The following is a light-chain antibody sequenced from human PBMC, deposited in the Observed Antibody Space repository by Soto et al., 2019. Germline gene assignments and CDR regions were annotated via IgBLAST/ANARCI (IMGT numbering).Light chain of an antibody. CDR3: QQSYSTPRT. J-gene: IGKJ1*01. CDR1: QTIMTY. CDR2: AAS. V-gene: IGKV1-39*01. Sequence: DIQMTQSPVYLSASVGDEVTITCRASQTIMTYLNWYQLKPGNPPRLLIYAASSLQSGVPSRFSGSGAGTDFTLTITSLQPEYFATYSCQQSYSTPRTFGQGTKVEIK.